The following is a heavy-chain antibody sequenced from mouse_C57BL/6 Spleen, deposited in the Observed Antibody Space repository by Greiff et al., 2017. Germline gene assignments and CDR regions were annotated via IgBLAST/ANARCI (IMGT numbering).Heavy chain of an antibody. Sequence: EVMLVESGPELVKPGASVKMSCKASGYTFTDYNMHWVKQSHGKSLEWIGYINPNNGGTSYNQKFKGKATLTVNKSSSTAYMELRSLTSEDSAVYYCARVGEYLYYFDYWGQGTTLTVSS. D-gene: IGHD5-1*01. CDR1: GYTFTDYN. J-gene: IGHJ2*01. V-gene: IGHV1-22*01. CDR3: ARVGEYLYYFDY. CDR2: INPNNGGT.